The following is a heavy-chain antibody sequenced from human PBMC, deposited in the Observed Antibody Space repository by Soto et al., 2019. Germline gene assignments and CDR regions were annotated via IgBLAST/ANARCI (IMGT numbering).Heavy chain of an antibody. CDR1: GGTFRYFI. D-gene: IGHD5-18*01. Sequence: QVQLVQSGAEVKKPGSSVKVSCKASGGTFRYFIVSWVRQAPGQGLEWMGRINPILGIANYAQKFQDRVTITADKSTSTAYLELSRLRSEDTAVYYCARVPQQYTYGPQPPAYWGQGTLVTVSS. J-gene: IGHJ4*02. CDR2: INPILGIA. CDR3: ARVPQQYTYGPQPPAY. V-gene: IGHV1-69*02.